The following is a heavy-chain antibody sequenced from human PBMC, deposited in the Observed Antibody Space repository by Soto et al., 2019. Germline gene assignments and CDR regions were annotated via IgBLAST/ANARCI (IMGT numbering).Heavy chain of an antibody. Sequence: PSETLSLTCAVYGGSFSGYYWTWIRQPPGTGLEWIGEINHSGSTNYNPSLKSRVTISVDTSKNQFSLKLSSVTAADTAVYYCARPDWRYYYDSSGYMNFDYWGQGTLVTVSS. J-gene: IGHJ4*02. D-gene: IGHD3-22*01. CDR2: INHSGST. CDR3: ARPDWRYYYDSSGYMNFDY. V-gene: IGHV4-34*01. CDR1: GGSFSGYY.